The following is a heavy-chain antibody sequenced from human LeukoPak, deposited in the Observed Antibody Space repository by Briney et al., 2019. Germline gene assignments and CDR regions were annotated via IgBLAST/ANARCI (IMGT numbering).Heavy chain of an antibody. CDR1: GFAFSSYA. CDR3: ARDGYSNYWYLNL. CDR2: ISGTGGRT. D-gene: IGHD6-13*01. V-gene: IGHV3-23*01. Sequence: GGSLRLSCAASGFAFSSYAMSWVRQAPGKGLEWVSSISGTGGRTYYAGSVKGRFTISRDNSKNTLDLQMNSQRADDTAVYYCARDGYSNYWYLNLWGQGTLVTVSS. J-gene: IGHJ4*02.